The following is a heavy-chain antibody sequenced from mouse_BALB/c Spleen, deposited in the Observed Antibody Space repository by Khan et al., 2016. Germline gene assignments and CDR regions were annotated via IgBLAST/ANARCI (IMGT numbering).Heavy chain of an antibody. V-gene: IGHV8-12*01. J-gene: IGHJ3*01. CDR1: EFSLSTSGMG. D-gene: IGHD2-4*01. CDR3: DRPRFTMITTGLAY. CDR2: IYWDDDK. Sequence: QVTLKESGPGILQPSQTLSLTCSFTEFSLSTSGMGVSWIRQPSGKGLEWLAHIYWDDDKRNNPSLKSRLTISKDTSRNQVILKITSVDTADTATYSCDRPRFTMITTGLAYWGQGTLVTVSA.